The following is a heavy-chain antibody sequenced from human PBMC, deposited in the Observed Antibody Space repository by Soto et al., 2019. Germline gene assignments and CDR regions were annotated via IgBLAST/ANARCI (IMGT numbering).Heavy chain of an antibody. CDR2: INHSGST. D-gene: IGHD5-18*01. CDR3: ARGRXGYSYGGVYYYYYGMDV. CDR1: GGSFSGYY. J-gene: IGHJ6*02. V-gene: IGHV4-34*01. Sequence: SETLSLTCAVYGGSFSGYYWSWIRQPPGKGLEWIGEINHSGSTNYNPSLKSRVTISVDTSKNQFSLKLSSVTAADTAVYYCARGRXGYSYGGVYYYYYGMDVWGQGTTVTVSS.